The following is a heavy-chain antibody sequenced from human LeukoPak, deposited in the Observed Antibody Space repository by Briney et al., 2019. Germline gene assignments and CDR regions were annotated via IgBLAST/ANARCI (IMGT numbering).Heavy chain of an antibody. V-gene: IGHV3-30-3*01. CDR1: GFTFSSYA. CDR3: AKEPSRAAAGGGRAFDI. CDR2: ISYDGSNK. Sequence: PGGSLRLSCAASGFTFSSYAMHWVSQAPGKGLEWVAVISYDGSNKYYADSVKGRFTISRDNSKNTLYLQMNSLRAEDTAVYYCAKEPSRAAAGGGRAFDIWGQGTMVIVSS. D-gene: IGHD6-13*01. J-gene: IGHJ3*02.